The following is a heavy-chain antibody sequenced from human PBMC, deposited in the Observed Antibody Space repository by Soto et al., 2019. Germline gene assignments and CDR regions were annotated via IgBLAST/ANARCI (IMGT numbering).Heavy chain of an antibody. CDR1: GFPFGTSW. Sequence: PGGYLRPSCAISGFPFGTSWMSWVRQAPGKGPEWVANIKQDGSEIYYVDSVKGRFTISIDSAKNSLYLQMNSLRAEDTAIYFCARGLGYSCYYFDYWGQGAFLTVSS. V-gene: IGHV3-7*03. D-gene: IGHD5-12*01. J-gene: IGHJ4*02. CDR2: IKQDGSEI. CDR3: ARGLGYSCYYFDY.